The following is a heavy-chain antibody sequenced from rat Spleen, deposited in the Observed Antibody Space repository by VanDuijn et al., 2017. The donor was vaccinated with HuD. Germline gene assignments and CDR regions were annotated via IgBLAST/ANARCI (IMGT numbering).Heavy chain of an antibody. V-gene: IGHV2S12*01. D-gene: IGHD1-2*01. CDR3: AREGAIAAISGFDY. J-gene: IGHJ2*01. CDR1: GFSLTSNG. Sequence: QVHLKESGPGLVQSSQTLSLTCTVSGFSLTSNGVSWVRQPPGEGLEWIAAISTGGNTYYNSALSSRLSISRDTSKSQVFLKMNSLQTEDIATYYCAREGAIAAISGFDYWGQGVMVTVSS. CDR2: ISTGGNT.